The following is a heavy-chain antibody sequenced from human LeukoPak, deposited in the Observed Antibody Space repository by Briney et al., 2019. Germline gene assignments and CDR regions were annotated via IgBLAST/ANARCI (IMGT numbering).Heavy chain of an antibody. V-gene: IGHV4-59*08. J-gene: IGHJ3*01. D-gene: IGHD3-9*01. Sequence: SETLSLTCTVSGGSIRTYYWSWIRQPPGKGLEWIGYINYSGSTKYNPSLKSRVTILVDTSKSQFSLKLSSVTAADTAVYYCARFKDILTGSLFDYWGQGTMVTVSS. CDR3: ARFKDILTGSLFDY. CDR2: INYSGST. CDR1: GGSIRTYY.